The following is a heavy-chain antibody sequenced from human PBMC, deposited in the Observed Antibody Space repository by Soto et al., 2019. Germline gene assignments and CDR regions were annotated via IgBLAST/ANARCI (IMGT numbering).Heavy chain of an antibody. V-gene: IGHV3-7*01. J-gene: IGHJ4*02. CDR3: ARLSTSAGRRDLAC. Sequence: EVQLVESGGGLVQPGGSLRLSCAASGFSLSSYWMIWVRQAPGKGLEWVANMNQDGSESDYVGSVKGRFTFTRDNAKNSLYLQMNSLRAEDKAVYYCARLSTSAGRRDLACWGQGTLVTVSS. CDR2: MNQDGSES. CDR1: GFSLSSYW.